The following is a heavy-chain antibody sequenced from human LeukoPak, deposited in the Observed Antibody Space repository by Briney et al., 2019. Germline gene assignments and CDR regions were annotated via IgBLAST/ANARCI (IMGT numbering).Heavy chain of an antibody. CDR2: TYYRSKWYN. CDR1: GDTVSSNSAA. Sequence: SQTLSLTCAISGDTVSSNSAAWNWIRQSPSRGLEWLGRTYYRSKWYNEYAVSVKSRITINPDTSKNQFSLQLNSVTPEDTAVYYCARYYDFWGASYGNYYMDVWGKGTTVTVSS. J-gene: IGHJ6*03. CDR3: ARYYDFWGASYGNYYMDV. V-gene: IGHV6-1*01. D-gene: IGHD3-3*01.